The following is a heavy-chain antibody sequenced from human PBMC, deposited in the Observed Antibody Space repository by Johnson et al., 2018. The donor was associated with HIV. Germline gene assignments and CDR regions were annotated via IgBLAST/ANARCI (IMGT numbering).Heavy chain of an antibody. D-gene: IGHD3-10*01. CDR1: GFTFSSYA. Sequence: QVQLVESGGGVVQPGRSMRLSCAASGFTFSSYAMHWVRQAPGKGLEWVAVISYDGTNKYYADSVKGRFTISRDNSKNTLYLKMNSLRAEDTAVYYCAREAEFPPPDALDIWGQGTMVTVSS. CDR3: AREAEFPPPDALDI. CDR2: ISYDGTNK. V-gene: IGHV3-30-3*01. J-gene: IGHJ3*02.